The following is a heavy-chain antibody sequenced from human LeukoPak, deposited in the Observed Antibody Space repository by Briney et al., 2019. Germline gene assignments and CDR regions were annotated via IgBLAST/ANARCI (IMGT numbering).Heavy chain of an antibody. V-gene: IGHV3-33*06. J-gene: IGHJ3*02. Sequence: PGRSLRLSCAASGFTFSSYGMHWVRQAPGKGLEWVAVIWSDGSNKYYADSVKGRFTISRDNSKNTLYMQMNSLRAEDMAVYYCAKELLVGTAFDIWGQGTMVTVSS. CDR3: AKELLVGTAFDI. CDR1: GFTFSSYG. D-gene: IGHD7-27*01. CDR2: IWSDGSNK.